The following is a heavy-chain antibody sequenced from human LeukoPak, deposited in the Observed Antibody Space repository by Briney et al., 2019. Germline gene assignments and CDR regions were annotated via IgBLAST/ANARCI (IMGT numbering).Heavy chain of an antibody. J-gene: IGHJ5*02. Sequence: ASVKVSCKASGYTFTGYYMHWVRQAPGQGIEWMEWINPNSGGTNYAQKFQGRVTMTRDTSISTAYMELSRLRSDDTAVYYCARDGGGDYYGSGNENWFDPWGQGTLVTVSS. CDR2: INPNSGGT. CDR1: GYTFTGYY. CDR3: ARDGGGDYYGSGNENWFDP. V-gene: IGHV1-2*02. D-gene: IGHD3-10*01.